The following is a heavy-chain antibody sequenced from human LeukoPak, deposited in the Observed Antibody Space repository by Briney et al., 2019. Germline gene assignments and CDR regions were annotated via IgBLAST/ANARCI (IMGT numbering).Heavy chain of an antibody. CDR1: GYTFTSYD. V-gene: IGHV1-8*01. D-gene: IGHD2-21*01. CDR3: AREYPGRLGDAFDI. Sequence: ASVKVSCKASGYTFTSYDINWVRQATGQGLEWVRWMNPNSGNTGYAQKFQGRVTMTRNTSISTAYMELSSLRSEDTAVYYCAREYPGRLGDAFDIWGQGTMATVSS. CDR2: MNPNSGNT. J-gene: IGHJ3*02.